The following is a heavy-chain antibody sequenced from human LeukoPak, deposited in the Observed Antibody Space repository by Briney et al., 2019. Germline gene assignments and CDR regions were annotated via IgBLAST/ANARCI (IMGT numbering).Heavy chain of an antibody. CDR1: GGSISSGGYY. Sequence: SETLSLTCTVSGGSISSGGYYWSWIRQPPGKGLEWIGYIYHSGSTYYNPSLKSRVTISVDRSKNQFSLKLSSVTAADTAVYYCARGYYYDSSGYYYPPSGWGQGTLVTVSS. D-gene: IGHD3-22*01. V-gene: IGHV4-30-2*01. J-gene: IGHJ4*02. CDR2: IYHSGST. CDR3: ARGYYYDSSGYYYPPSG.